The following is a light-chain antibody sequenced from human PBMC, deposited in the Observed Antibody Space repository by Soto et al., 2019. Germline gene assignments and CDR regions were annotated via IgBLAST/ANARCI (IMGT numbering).Light chain of an antibody. Sequence: EVVVTQSPDTLSVSPGARAPLSCRASQSVSSYLAWYQQKPGQAPRLLIYDASNRATGIPARFSGSGSGTDFTLTISSLEAEDFAVYYCQQHVRWHTFGQGTKVDIK. J-gene: IGKJ1*01. V-gene: IGKV3-11*01. CDR1: QSVSSY. CDR2: DAS. CDR3: QQHVRWHT.